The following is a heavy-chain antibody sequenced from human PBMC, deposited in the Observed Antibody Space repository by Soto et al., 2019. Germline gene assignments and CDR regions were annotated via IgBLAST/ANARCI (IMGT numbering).Heavy chain of an antibody. Sequence: QVQLQESGPGLVKPSQTLSLTCTVSGGSISSGGYYWSCIRQHPGKGLEWIGYIYYSGSTYYNPSLKSRVTISVDTSKNQFSLKLSSVTAAGTAVYYCARGMVIVPETGGNGAFDIWGQGTMVTVS. CDR3: ARGMVIVPETGGNGAFDI. J-gene: IGHJ3*02. CDR1: GGSISSGGYY. V-gene: IGHV4-31*03. CDR2: IYYSGST. D-gene: IGHD2-2*01.